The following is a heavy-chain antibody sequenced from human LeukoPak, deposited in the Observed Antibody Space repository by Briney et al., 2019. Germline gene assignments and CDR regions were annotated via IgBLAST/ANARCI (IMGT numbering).Heavy chain of an antibody. D-gene: IGHD3-3*01. J-gene: IGHJ3*02. CDR2: ISYDGSNK. V-gene: IGHV3-30-3*01. CDR1: GFTFSSYA. Sequence: PGGSLRLSCAASGFTFSSYAMHWVRQAPGKGLEWVAVISYDGSNKYYADSVKGRFTISRDNSKNTLYLQMNSLRAEDTAVYYCARDLAYYDFWSGSHDAFDIWGQGTMVTVSS. CDR3: ARDLAYYDFWSGSHDAFDI.